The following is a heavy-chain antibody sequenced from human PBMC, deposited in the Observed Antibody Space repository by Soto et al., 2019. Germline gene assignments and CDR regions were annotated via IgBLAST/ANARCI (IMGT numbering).Heavy chain of an antibody. V-gene: IGHV1-3*01. D-gene: IGHD2-8*01. CDR1: GYTFTSYD. CDR3: AKGDCTNGVCYLDY. Sequence: AAMTESCTASGYTFTSYDMHWVRQATGQRLEWMGWINAGNGNTKYSQKFQGRVTITRDTSASTAYMELSSLRSEDTAVYYCAKGDCTNGVCYLDYWGQGTLVTVSS. CDR2: INAGNGNT. J-gene: IGHJ4*02.